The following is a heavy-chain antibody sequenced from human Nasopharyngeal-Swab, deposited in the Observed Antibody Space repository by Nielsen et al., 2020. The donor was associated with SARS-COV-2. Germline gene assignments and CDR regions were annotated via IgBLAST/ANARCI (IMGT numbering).Heavy chain of an antibody. D-gene: IGHD4-11*01. CDR3: ARGAPNTVSALDY. J-gene: IGHJ4*02. Sequence: VRQAPGQGLEWMGIINPSGGSTSYAQKFQGRVTMTRDTSTSTVYMDLSSLRSEDTAVYYCARGAPNTVSALDYWGQGTPVTVSS. CDR2: INPSGGST. V-gene: IGHV1-46*01.